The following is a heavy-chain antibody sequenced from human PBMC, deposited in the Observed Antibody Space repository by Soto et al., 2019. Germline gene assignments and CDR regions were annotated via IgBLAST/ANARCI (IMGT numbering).Heavy chain of an antibody. J-gene: IGHJ6*02. CDR1: GFTFSSYS. D-gene: IGHD3-22*01. Sequence: GSLRLSCAASGFTFSSYSMNWVRQAPGKGLEWASYISSSSSTIYYADSVKGRFTISRDNAKNSLYLQMNSLRDEDTAVYYCARVFGYYDSSGYYYYYYGMDVWGQGTTVTVSS. CDR2: ISSSSSTI. CDR3: ARVFGYYDSSGYYYYYYGMDV. V-gene: IGHV3-48*02.